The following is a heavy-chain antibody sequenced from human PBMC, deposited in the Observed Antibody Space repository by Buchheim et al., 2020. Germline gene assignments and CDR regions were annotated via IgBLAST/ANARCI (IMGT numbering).Heavy chain of an antibody. J-gene: IGHJ6*02. CDR2: ISYDGSNK. Sequence: QVQLVESGGGVVQPGRSLRLSCAASGFTFSSYGMHWVRQAPGKGLEWVAVISYDGSNKYYADSVKGRFTISRDNSKNTLYLQMNSLRAEDTAVYYCAKEYYGGNSHYYYGMDVWGQGTT. V-gene: IGHV3-30*18. D-gene: IGHD4-23*01. CDR3: AKEYYGGNSHYYYGMDV. CDR1: GFTFSSYG.